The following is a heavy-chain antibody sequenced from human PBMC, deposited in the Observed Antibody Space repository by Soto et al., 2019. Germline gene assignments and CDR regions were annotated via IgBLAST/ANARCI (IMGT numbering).Heavy chain of an antibody. CDR1: GASVTSVSDY. J-gene: IGHJ6*02. CDR2: IYYSGSA. CDR3: ARGVGFGYYYYHMDL. Sequence: SDPLSLTCTFSGASVTSVSDYWSWIRQPPGKGLEWIGYIYYSGSADYNPSLGSRVTISIDTSKNQFSLKLTSVTAADTAVYYCARGVGFGYYYYHMDLWGQGTTVT. V-gene: IGHV4-61*01. D-gene: IGHD3-10*01.